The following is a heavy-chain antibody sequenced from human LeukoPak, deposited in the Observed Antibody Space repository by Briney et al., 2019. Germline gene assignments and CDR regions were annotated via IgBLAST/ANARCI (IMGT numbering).Heavy chain of an antibody. CDR2: ISGSGGST. D-gene: IGHD1-1*01. CDR3: AKSLERRVWAFDI. CDR1: GFTFSSYA. J-gene: IGHJ3*02. V-gene: IGHV3-23*01. Sequence: GGCLRLSCAASGFTFSSYAMSWVRQAPGKGLEWVSAISGSGGSTYYADSVKGRFTISRDNSKNTLYLQMNSLRAEDTAVYYCAKSLERRVWAFDIWGQGTMVTVSS.